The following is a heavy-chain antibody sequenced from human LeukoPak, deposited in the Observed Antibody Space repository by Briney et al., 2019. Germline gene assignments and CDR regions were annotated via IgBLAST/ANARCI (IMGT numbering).Heavy chain of an antibody. CDR3: ARELFSSGSCPDG. D-gene: IGHD3-10*01. V-gene: IGHV3-33*01. J-gene: IGHJ4*02. CDR1: GFTFSYYA. CDR2: IWSDGSNK. Sequence: QPGRSLRLSCAASGFTFSYYAIHWVRQAPGKGLEWVALIWSDGSNKYYADSVKGRITISRDNSKNTVYLQMNSLRAEDTAAYYCARELFSSGSCPDGWGQGTLVTVSS.